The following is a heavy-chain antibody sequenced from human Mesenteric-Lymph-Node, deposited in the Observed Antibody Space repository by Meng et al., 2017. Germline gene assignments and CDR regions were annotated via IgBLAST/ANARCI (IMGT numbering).Heavy chain of an antibody. CDR3: ATQESRDGHNPY. CDR2: IYHSGST. CDR1: GVSISSSNW. Sequence: VQLQESAPVLVKLSGTPVLPVRVSGVSISSSNWWSWVRQPPGKGLEWIGEIYHSGSTNYNPSLKSRVTISVDTSKNQFSLKLSSVTAADTAVYYCATQESRDGHNPYWGQGTLVTVSS. V-gene: IGHV4-4*02. D-gene: IGHD5-24*01. J-gene: IGHJ4*02.